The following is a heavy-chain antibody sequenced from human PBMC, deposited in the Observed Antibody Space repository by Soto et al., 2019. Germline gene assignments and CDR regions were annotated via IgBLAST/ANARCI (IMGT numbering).Heavy chain of an antibody. CDR1: GGSISSGGYS. V-gene: IGHV4-30-2*01. D-gene: IGHD2-21*01. CDR2: IFHSGST. Sequence: PSETLSLTCTVSGGSISSGGYSWSWIRQPPGKGLERIGYIFHSGSTYYNPSLKSRVTISVDRSKNQFSLKLTSVTAADTAVYYCARGRYCGGDCYSYGMDVWGQGTTVTVSS. J-gene: IGHJ6*02. CDR3: ARGRYCGGDCYSYGMDV.